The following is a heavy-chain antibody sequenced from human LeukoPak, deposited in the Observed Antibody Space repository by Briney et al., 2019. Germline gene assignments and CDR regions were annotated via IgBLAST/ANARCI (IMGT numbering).Heavy chain of an antibody. Sequence: PGGSLRLSCAASGFTFSSYEMNWVRQAPGKGLEWVSYISSSGSTIYYADSVKGRFTISRDNAKNSLYLQMNSVRAEDTAVYYCAREGGGLGYCSSTSCPPRGDFDYWGQGTLVTVSS. D-gene: IGHD2-2*01. CDR3: AREGGGLGYCSSTSCPPRGDFDY. V-gene: IGHV3-48*03. J-gene: IGHJ4*02. CDR2: ISSSGSTI. CDR1: GFTFSSYE.